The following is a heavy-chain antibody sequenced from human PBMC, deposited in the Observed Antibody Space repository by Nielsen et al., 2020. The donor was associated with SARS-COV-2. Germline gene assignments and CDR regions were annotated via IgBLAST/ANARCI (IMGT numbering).Heavy chain of an antibody. V-gene: IGHV3-30*04. J-gene: IGHJ4*02. CDR3: TRDGVRGFGELLEPFDY. D-gene: IGHD3-10*01. CDR1: GFTFSSYA. CDR2: ISYDGSNK. Sequence: GGSLRLSCAASGFTFSSYAMHWVRQAPGKGLEWVADISYDGSNKYYADSVKGRFTISRDNSKNTLYLQMNSLKTEDTAVYYCTRDGVRGFGELLEPFDYWGQGTLVTVSS.